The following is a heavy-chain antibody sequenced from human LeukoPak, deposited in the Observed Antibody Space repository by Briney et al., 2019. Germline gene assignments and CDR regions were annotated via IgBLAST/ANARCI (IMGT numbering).Heavy chain of an antibody. D-gene: IGHD7-27*01. CDR1: GYTFTSYD. V-gene: IGHV1-8*01. Sequence: GSSVKVSCTASGYTFTSYDFNWVRQATGQRPEWMGWMSPNSGDTGYALKFQDRVTMTRNTSISTAYMELSSLRSDDTAVYYCARGPPNWGYDYWGPGTLVTVSS. CDR2: MSPNSGDT. CDR3: ARGPPNWGYDY. J-gene: IGHJ4*02.